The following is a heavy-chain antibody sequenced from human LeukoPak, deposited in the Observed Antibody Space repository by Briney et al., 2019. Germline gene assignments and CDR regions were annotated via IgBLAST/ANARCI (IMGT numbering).Heavy chain of an antibody. CDR2: IGLGSGFV. CDR3: ARDHKWAFDY. V-gene: IGHV3-21*05. J-gene: IGHJ4*02. Sequence: GGSLRLSYATSGFTFSDYSMNWVRQAPGRGLEWISYIGLGSGFVSYSDSVKGRFTISRDTARNSVDLQMNSLRADDTAVYYCARDHKWAFDYWGQGTLVTVSS. CDR1: GFTFSDYS. D-gene: IGHD1-26*01.